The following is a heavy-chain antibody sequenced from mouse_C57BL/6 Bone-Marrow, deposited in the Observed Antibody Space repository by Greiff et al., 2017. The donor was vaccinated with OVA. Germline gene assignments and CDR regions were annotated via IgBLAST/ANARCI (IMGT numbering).Heavy chain of an antibody. CDR2: IDPANGNT. D-gene: IGHD2-5*01. CDR3: ARRGLYSNYLFAY. V-gene: IGHV14-3*01. J-gene: IGHJ3*01. Sequence: VQLQQSVAELVRPGASVKLSCTASGFNINNTYMHWVKQRPEQGLEWIGRIDPANGNTKYAPKFQGKATITADTSSNTAYLQLSSLTSEDTAIYYCARRGLYSNYLFAYWGQGTLVTVSA. CDR1: GFNINNTY.